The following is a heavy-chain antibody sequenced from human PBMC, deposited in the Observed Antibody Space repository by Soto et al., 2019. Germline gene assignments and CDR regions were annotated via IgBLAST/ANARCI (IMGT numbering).Heavy chain of an antibody. CDR2: ISHDGSDI. CDR3: AKPPWGRYYTSNFDS. D-gene: IGHD3-10*01. J-gene: IGHJ4*02. CDR1: GFTFSSYG. Sequence: QVQLVESGGGVVQPGRSLRVSCAASGFTFSSYGMHWVRQAPGKGLEWVAAISHDGSDIYYADSVKGRLNVSRDNTKSTLYLQMNSLRAEDTAVYYCAKPPWGRYYTSNFDSWGQGTLVTVSS. V-gene: IGHV3-30*18.